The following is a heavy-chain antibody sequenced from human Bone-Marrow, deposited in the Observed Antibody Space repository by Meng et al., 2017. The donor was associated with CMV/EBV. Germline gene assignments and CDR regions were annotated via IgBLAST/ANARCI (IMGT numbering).Heavy chain of an antibody. CDR3: TRPYGSWTN. CDR2: IRSKANSYAT. V-gene: IGHV3-73*01. Sequence: GESLKIYCAASGFTFSGSAMHWVRQASGKGLEWVGRIRSKANSYATAYAASVKGRFTIPRDDSKNTAYLQMNSLKTEDTAVYYCTRPYGSWTNWGQGTLVTVSS. CDR1: GFTFSGSA. D-gene: IGHD3-10*01. J-gene: IGHJ4*02.